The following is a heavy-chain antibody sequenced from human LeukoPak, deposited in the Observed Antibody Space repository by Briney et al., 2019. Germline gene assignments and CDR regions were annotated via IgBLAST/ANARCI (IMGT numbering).Heavy chain of an antibody. CDR1: GYIFIDHY. D-gene: IGHD7-27*01. CDR2: INPDSGAT. J-gene: IGHJ3*02. V-gene: IGHV1-2*02. CDR3: ARTGDPAYDAFDI. Sequence: ATVTVSCKASGYIFIDHYMHWVRQAPGQGLEWMGWINPDSGATNYAQKFQGGDTMTRDTSISTAYMELSGLRSDDTAVYYCARTGDPAYDAFDIWGQGRLVTVSS.